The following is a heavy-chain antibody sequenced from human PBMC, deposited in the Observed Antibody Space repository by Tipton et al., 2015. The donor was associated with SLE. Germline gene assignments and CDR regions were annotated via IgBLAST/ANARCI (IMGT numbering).Heavy chain of an antibody. V-gene: IGHV4-31*11. CDR1: GYSINSGDHY. Sequence: TLSLTCAVSGYSINSGDHYWTWIRQRPGEGLEWIEYSHKSWGSFYTPSLESRVTISVDTSKNQFSLKMTSVTAADTAVYFCARGNWEPLDYWGQGTLVTVSS. D-gene: IGHD1-26*01. CDR3: ARGNWEPLDY. J-gene: IGHJ4*02. CDR2: SHKSWGS.